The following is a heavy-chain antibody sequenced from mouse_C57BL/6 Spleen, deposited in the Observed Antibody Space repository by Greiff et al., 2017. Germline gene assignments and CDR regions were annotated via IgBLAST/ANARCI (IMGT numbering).Heavy chain of an antibody. CDR3: ARSLIYYDYGGEYFDV. CDR2: IDPSDSET. V-gene: IGHV1-52*01. CDR1: GYTFTSYW. D-gene: IGHD2-4*01. Sequence: VQLQQPGAELVRPGSSVKLSCKASGYTFTSYWMHWVKQRPIQGLEWIGNIDPSDSETHYNQKFKDKATLTVDKSSSTAYMQLSSLTSEDSAVYYGARSLIYYDYGGEYFDVWGTGTTVTVSS. J-gene: IGHJ1*03.